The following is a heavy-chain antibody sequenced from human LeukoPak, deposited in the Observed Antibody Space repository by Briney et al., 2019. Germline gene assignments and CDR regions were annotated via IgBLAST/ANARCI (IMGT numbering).Heavy chain of an antibody. V-gene: IGHV4-59*01. D-gene: IGHD3-22*01. CDR1: GGAISGYY. J-gene: IGHJ3*02. CDR3: AGAGYYDSSGLPLHAFDI. CDR2: IYYSGST. Sequence: SETLSLTCTVSGGAISGYYWSWIRQPPGKGLEWIGYIYYSGSTNYNPSLKSRVTISVDTSKNQFSLKLRSVTAADTAVYYCAGAGYYDSSGLPLHAFDIWGQGTTVTVSS.